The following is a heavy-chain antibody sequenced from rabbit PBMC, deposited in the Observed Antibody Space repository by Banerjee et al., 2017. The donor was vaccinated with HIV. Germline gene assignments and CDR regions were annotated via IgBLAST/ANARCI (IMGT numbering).Heavy chain of an antibody. CDR1: GFSFSGSYY. J-gene: IGHJ4*01. CDR2: IYAGSIGTT. V-gene: IGHV1S40*01. D-gene: IGHD4-2*01. Sequence: QSLEESGGDLVKPEGSLTLTCTASGFSFSGSYYMCWVRQAPGKGLEWIACIYAGSIGTTYYTTWAKGRFTISETSSTTVTLQMTSLTAADTATYFCARSAGSVGYGYYFELRGPGTLVTVS. CDR3: ARSAGSVGYGYYFEL.